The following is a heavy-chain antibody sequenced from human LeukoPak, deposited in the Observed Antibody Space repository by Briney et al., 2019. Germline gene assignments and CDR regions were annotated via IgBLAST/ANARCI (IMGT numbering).Heavy chain of an antibody. J-gene: IGHJ4*02. Sequence: ASVKVSCKASRYTFAGYSVNWVRPAPGQGLEWMGGINANSGDTKYAQKFQGRVTLTRDTSINTAYMELRSLRSDDTAVYYCARSERGYCSDTNCYDFDYWGQGTPVTVSS. D-gene: IGHD2-2*01. V-gene: IGHV1-2*02. CDR3: ARSERGYCSDTNCYDFDY. CDR2: INANSGDT. CDR1: RYTFAGYS.